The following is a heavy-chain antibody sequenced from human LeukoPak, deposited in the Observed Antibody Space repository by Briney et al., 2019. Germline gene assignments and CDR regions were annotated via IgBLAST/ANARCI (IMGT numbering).Heavy chain of an antibody. CDR2: ISSDGGRT. CDR3: AKGEETAMVDDAFDI. CDR1: GFTFSTYA. Sequence: GGSLRLSCAASGFTFSTYAMHWVRQAPGKGLEYVSAISSDGGRTHYANSVKGRFTISRDNSKNTLYLQMGSLRAEDMAVYYCAKGEETAMVDDAFDIWGQGTMVTVSS. J-gene: IGHJ3*02. D-gene: IGHD5-18*01. V-gene: IGHV3-64*01.